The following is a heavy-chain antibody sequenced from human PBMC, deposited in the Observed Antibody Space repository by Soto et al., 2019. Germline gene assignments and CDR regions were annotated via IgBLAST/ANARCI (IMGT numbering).Heavy chain of an antibody. CDR2: IYYSGSP. V-gene: IGHV4-61*01. Sequence: SETLSLTCTVSGGSVSGGNYYWSWIRQPPGKGLEWIGYIYYSGSPNYNPSLMSRVTLSVDTSKNQFSLNLSSVTAADTAVYYCARDTKEYYYDSSGYYLGYYYYGMDVWGQGTTVTVSS. J-gene: IGHJ6*02. CDR3: ARDTKEYYYDSSGYYLGYYYYGMDV. CDR1: GGSVSGGNYY. D-gene: IGHD3-22*01.